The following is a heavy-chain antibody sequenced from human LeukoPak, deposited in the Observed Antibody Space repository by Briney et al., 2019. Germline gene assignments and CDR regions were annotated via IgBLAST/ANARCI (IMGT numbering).Heavy chain of an antibody. CDR1: GGSISSYY. D-gene: IGHD2-2*01. V-gene: IGHV4-59*08. CDR2: IYYSGST. CDR3: ARHVGYCSSTSCYLYYYGMDV. Sequence: SETLSLTCTVSGGSISSYYWSWIRQPPGKGLEWTGYIYYSGSTNYNPSLKSRVTISVDTSKNQFSLKLSSVTAADTAVYYCARHVGYCSSTSCYLYYYGMDVWGQGTTVTVSS. J-gene: IGHJ6*02.